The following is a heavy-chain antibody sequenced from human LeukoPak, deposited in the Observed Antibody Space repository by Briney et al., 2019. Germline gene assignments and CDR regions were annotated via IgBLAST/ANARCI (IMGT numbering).Heavy chain of an antibody. Sequence: PGGSLRLSCAASGFTFSSYAMHWVRQAPGKGLEWVAVISYDGSNKYYADTVKGRFTISRDNSKNTLYLQMNSLRAEDTAVYYCARDPSDFWSGYLRSSSLDRYFDYWGQGTLVTVSS. V-gene: IGHV3-30*04. D-gene: IGHD3-3*01. J-gene: IGHJ4*02. CDR3: ARDPSDFWSGYLRSSSLDRYFDY. CDR2: ISYDGSNK. CDR1: GFTFSSYA.